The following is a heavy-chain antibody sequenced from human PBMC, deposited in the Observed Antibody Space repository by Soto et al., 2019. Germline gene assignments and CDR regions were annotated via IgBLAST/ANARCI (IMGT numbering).Heavy chain of an antibody. CDR2: IYPGDSDT. J-gene: IGHJ4*02. Sequence: PWESLKISCRSSGNSFTRYWIGWVRQMPGKGLEWMGIIYPGDSDTRYSPSFQGQVTISADKSISTAYLQWSSLKASDTAMYYCARPIGYFRCNSCPPPSAPDYWGQGTLVTVSS. CDR3: ARPIGYFRCNSCPPPSAPDY. D-gene: IGHD2-2*01. V-gene: IGHV5-51*01. CDR1: GNSFTRYW.